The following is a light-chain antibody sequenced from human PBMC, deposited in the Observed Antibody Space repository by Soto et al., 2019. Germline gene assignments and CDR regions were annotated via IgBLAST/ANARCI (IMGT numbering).Light chain of an antibody. Sequence: DIQITQSASALSETVSDRVTVTCRASQSISVWLAWYRQKPGKAPKLLIYKASSLESGVPSRFSGSGSGTEFTLTISSLQPDDFATYYCQQYNSYSWTFGQGTKV. CDR1: QSISVW. V-gene: IGKV1-5*03. J-gene: IGKJ1*01. CDR2: KAS. CDR3: QQYNSYSWT.